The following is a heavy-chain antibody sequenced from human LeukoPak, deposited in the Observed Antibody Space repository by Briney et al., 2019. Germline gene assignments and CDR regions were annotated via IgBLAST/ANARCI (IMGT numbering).Heavy chain of an antibody. D-gene: IGHD3-10*01. V-gene: IGHV3-48*04. CDR1: GFTFSSYG. Sequence: GGSLRLSCAASGFTFSSYGMTWVRQAPGKVLEWLSYISSSSSTIYYADSVKGRFTISRDNAKNSLYLQMNSLRAEDTAIYHCARVRKDIQSMVRGQNYYYYYMDVWGKGTTVTISS. CDR2: ISSSSSTI. CDR3: ARVRKDIQSMVRGQNYYYYYMDV. J-gene: IGHJ6*03.